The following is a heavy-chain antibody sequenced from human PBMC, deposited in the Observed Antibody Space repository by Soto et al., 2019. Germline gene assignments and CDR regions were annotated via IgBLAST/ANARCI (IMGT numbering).Heavy chain of an antibody. CDR2: IYYSGST. Sequence: QVQLQESGPGLVKPSRTLSLTCTVSGGSISSGGYYWNWIRQHPGKGLEWIGYIYYSGSTYYNPSLKSRVTISVDTSKNQFSLKLSSVTAADTAVYYCARDPSGIAAEGWFDPWGQGTLVTVSS. J-gene: IGHJ5*02. V-gene: IGHV4-31*03. CDR1: GGSISSGGYY. CDR3: ARDPSGIAAEGWFDP. D-gene: IGHD6-13*01.